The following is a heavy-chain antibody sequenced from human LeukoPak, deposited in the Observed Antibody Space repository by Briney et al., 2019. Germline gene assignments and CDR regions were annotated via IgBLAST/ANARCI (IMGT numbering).Heavy chain of an antibody. V-gene: IGHV4-59*01. CDR1: GGSFSGYY. CDR3: AREGRYRYGYNEYHSYMDI. J-gene: IGHJ6*03. Sequence: SETLSLTCAVYGGSFSGYYWSWIRQPPGKGLEWIGYIYYSGSTNYNPSLKSRVTISVDTSKNQFSLKLSSVTAAETAVYYCAREGRYRYGYNEYHSYMDIWGKGTTVTVSS. CDR2: IYYSGST. D-gene: IGHD5-24*01.